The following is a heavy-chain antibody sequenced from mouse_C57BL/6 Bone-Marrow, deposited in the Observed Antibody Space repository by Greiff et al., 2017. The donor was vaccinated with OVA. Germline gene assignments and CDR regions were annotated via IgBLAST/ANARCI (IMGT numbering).Heavy chain of an antibody. J-gene: IGHJ4*01. CDR1: GYTFTSYW. CDR3: ARDSSGYVGYAMDY. V-gene: IGHV1-50*01. CDR2: IDPSDSYT. Sequence: QVQLQQPGAELVKPGASVKLSCKASGYTFTSYWMQWVKQRPGQGLEWIGEIDPSDSYTNYNQKFKGKATLTVDTSSSTAYMQLSSLTSEDSAVYYCARDSSGYVGYAMDYWGRGTSVTVSS. D-gene: IGHD3-2*02.